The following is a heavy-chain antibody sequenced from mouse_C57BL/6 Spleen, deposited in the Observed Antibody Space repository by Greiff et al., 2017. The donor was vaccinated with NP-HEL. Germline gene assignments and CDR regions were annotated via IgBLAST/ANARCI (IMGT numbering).Heavy chain of an antibody. D-gene: IGHD1-1*01. V-gene: IGHV1-55*01. CDR3: AREGYYGSNAMDY. CDR2: IYPGSGST. CDR1: GYTFTSYW. J-gene: IGHJ2*01. Sequence: QVQLQQSGAELVKPGASVKMSCKASGYTFTSYWITWVKQRPGQGLEWIGDIYPGSGSTNYNEKFKSKATLTVDTSSSTAYMQLSSLTSEDSAVYYCAREGYYGSNAMDYWGQGTTLTVSS.